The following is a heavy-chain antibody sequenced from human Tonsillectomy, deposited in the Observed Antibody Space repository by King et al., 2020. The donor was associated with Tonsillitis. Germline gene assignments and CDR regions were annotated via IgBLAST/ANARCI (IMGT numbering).Heavy chain of an antibody. J-gene: IGHJ3*02. Sequence: VQLVESGGGLVQPGRSLRLSCAASGFTFDDYAMHWVRQAPGKGLEWVSGISWNSGSIGYADSVKGRFTISRDNAKNSLYLQMNRLRAEDTALYYCAKKAPLRTSSHDAFDIWGQGTMVTVSS. CDR3: AKKAPLRTSSHDAFDI. D-gene: IGHD2-2*01. CDR1: GFTFDDYA. V-gene: IGHV3-9*01. CDR2: ISWNSGSI.